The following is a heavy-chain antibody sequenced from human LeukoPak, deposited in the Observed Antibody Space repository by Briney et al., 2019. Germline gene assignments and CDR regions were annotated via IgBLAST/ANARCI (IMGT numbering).Heavy chain of an antibody. J-gene: IGHJ4*02. Sequence: GGSLRLSCAASGFTFSSYSMNWVRQAPGKGLEWVSSISSSSSYIYYADSVKGRFTISRDNSKNTLYLQMGSLRAEDMAVYYCARTLSLAYYDSSGYDYWGQGTLVTVSS. V-gene: IGHV3-21*01. CDR1: GFTFSSYS. CDR3: ARTLSLAYYDSSGYDY. CDR2: ISSSSSYI. D-gene: IGHD3-22*01.